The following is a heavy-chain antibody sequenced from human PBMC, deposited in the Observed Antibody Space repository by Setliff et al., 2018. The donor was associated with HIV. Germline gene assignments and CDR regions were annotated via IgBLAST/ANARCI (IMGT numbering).Heavy chain of an antibody. CDR3: ARESPDGLDY. J-gene: IGHJ4*02. CDR2: IYSTGST. D-gene: IGHD2-8*01. V-gene: IGHV4-4*08. CDR1: GASITSHY. Sequence: LSLTCTVSGASITSHYWSWIRQSPGRELEWLGYIYSTGSTNYNPYLQSRVSISMDATKNQFSLKVNSVTAADTAVYFCARESPDGLDYWGQGTLVTVSS.